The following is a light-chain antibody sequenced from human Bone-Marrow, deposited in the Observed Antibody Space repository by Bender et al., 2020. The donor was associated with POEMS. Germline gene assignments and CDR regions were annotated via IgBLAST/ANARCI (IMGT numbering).Light chain of an antibody. J-gene: IGLJ2*01. Sequence: SYVLTQAPSVSVAPGQTARISCGGNNIGSESVHWYQQKPGQAPVLVVYDDNDRPSGIPERFSGSNSGNAATLTISRVEAGDEADYYCQVWHSSTYDVVFGGGTKLTVL. V-gene: IGLV3-21*02. CDR3: QVWHSSTYDVV. CDR1: NIGSES. CDR2: DDN.